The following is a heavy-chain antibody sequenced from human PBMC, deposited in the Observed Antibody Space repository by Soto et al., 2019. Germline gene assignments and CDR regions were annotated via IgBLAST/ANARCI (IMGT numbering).Heavy chain of an antibody. CDR1: GYTFTNYG. Sequence: ASVKVSCKASGYTFTNYGITWVRQAPGQGLEWMGWINTYNGNTNYAQKFQGRVTMTTDASTSTAFMELRSLRSNDTAVYYCAMVDVYVTPSPQDVWGQGTTVTVSS. D-gene: IGHD3-16*01. CDR3: AMVDVYVTPSPQDV. CDR2: INTYNGNT. J-gene: IGHJ6*02. V-gene: IGHV1-18*01.